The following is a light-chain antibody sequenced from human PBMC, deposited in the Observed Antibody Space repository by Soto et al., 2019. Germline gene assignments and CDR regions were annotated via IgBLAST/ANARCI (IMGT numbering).Light chain of an antibody. CDR3: QQSYSSRT. CDR1: RDIVTF. J-gene: IGKJ1*01. CDR2: AAS. Sequence: DIQMTQSPSSLSASVGDRVIITCRASRDIVTFLSWYQQHPGKGPKILIYAASTLQRGVPSRFSGSGSGTVFILTISSLQPEDYATYCCQQSYSSRTFGQGTTVEIK. V-gene: IGKV1-39*01.